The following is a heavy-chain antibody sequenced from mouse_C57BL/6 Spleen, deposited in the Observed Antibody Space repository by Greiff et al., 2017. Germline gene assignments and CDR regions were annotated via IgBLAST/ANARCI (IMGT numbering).Heavy chain of an antibody. D-gene: IGHD1-1*01. CDR3: AREGAGNSYNYAMDY. J-gene: IGHJ4*01. V-gene: IGHV1-9*01. Sequence: VQLQQSGAELMKPGASVKLSCKATGYTFTGYWIEWVKQRPGHGLEWIGEILPGRGSTNYNETFKGKATFTADTSSNTAYMQLSSLTTEDSAIYYCAREGAGNSYNYAMDYWGQGTSVTVSS. CDR1: GYTFTGYW. CDR2: ILPGRGST.